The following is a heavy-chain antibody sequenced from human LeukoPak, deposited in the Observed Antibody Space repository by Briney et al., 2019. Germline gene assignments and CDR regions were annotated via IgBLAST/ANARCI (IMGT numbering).Heavy chain of an antibody. J-gene: IGHJ4*02. CDR2: IYPSGST. CDR1: GGSISSYY. V-gene: IGHV4-4*07. D-gene: IGHD1-26*01. Sequence: SETLSLTCAVSGGSISSYYWTWIRQPAGKGQEWIGRIYPSGSTNYNPSLKSRVTMSVDTSKNQFSLKLSSVTAADTAVYYCARENIWSYREFDYCGQGTLVTVSS. CDR3: ARENIWSYREFDY.